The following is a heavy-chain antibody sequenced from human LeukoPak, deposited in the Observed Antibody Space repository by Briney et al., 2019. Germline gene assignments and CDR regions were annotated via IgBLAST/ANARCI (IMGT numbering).Heavy chain of an antibody. J-gene: IGHJ4*02. D-gene: IGHD1-26*01. Sequence: PGGSLRLSCAASGFTFSSYEMNWVRQAPGKGLEWVSYIYSSGSTIYYAYSVKGRFTITRDNAKNSLYLQMNSLRAEDTAVYYCARVGIGWRRERAFFDYWGQGTLVTVSS. V-gene: IGHV3-48*03. CDR1: GFTFSSYE. CDR2: IYSSGSTI. CDR3: ARVGIGWRRERAFFDY.